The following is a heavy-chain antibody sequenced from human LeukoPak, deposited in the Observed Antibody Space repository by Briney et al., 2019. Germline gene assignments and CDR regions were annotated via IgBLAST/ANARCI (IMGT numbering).Heavy chain of an antibody. CDR3: ARAYYYDSSGYYYDY. CDR2: INPNSGGT. Sequence: ASVKVSCKASGYTFTGYYMHWVRQAPGQGLEWMGWINPNSGGTNYAQKFQGRVTMTRDTSISTAYMELSRLRSDDTAVYYCARAYYYDSSGYYYDYWGQGTLVIVSS. CDR1: GYTFTGYY. J-gene: IGHJ4*02. V-gene: IGHV1-2*02. D-gene: IGHD3-22*01.